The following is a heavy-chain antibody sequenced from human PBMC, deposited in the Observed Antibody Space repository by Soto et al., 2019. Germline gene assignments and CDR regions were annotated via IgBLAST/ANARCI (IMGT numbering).Heavy chain of an antibody. CDR3: VKDLTNFEIDY. V-gene: IGHV3-23*01. CDR1: GFTFSNYA. D-gene: IGHD3-3*01. CDR2: INGNGGTT. Sequence: EVQLLESGGGLTQPGGSLRLSCAASGFTFSNYAMSWVRQAPGKGLEWVSVINGNGGTTYYAASVKGRFTISRDNAMATVYLQMHSLRAEDTAVYYCVKDLTNFEIDYWGQGALVTVSS. J-gene: IGHJ4*02.